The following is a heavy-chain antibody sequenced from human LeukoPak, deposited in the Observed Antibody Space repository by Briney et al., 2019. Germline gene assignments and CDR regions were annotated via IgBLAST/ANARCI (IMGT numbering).Heavy chain of an antibody. D-gene: IGHD3-9*01. Sequence: SETLSLTCTVSGGSISSSTYYWGWIRQPPGKGLEWIGSIYYSGSTYYNPSLKSRVTISVDTSKNQFSLKLSSVTAADTAVYYCTRGLDHYDILTGYYSMCDYWGQGTLVTVSS. CDR1: GGSISSSTYY. CDR3: TRGLDHYDILTGYYSMCDY. V-gene: IGHV4-39*07. CDR2: IYYSGST. J-gene: IGHJ4*02.